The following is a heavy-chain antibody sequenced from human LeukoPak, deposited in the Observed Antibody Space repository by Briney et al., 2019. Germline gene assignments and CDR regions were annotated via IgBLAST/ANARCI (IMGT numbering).Heavy chain of an antibody. CDR1: GYTFNSYA. Sequence: ASVKVSCKGSGYTFNSYAFSWVRQAPGQGLEWVGWLSSYNGDTNYARRFQGRVTMTTDRSTKTSHMELRNLGSDDTAVYYCAREKPLRGPGYYYYYYMDVWGKGTTVTVSS. J-gene: IGHJ6*03. CDR3: AREKPLRGPGYYYYYYMDV. V-gene: IGHV1-18*01. CDR2: LSSYNGDT.